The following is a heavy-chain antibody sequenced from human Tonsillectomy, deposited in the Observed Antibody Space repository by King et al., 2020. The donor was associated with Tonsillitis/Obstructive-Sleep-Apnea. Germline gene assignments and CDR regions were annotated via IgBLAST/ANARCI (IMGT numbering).Heavy chain of an antibody. V-gene: IGHV1-2*04. CDR1: GYTFTGYY. CDR3: ARGGSSWSRDYYYYMDV. CDR2: INPNSGGT. D-gene: IGHD6-13*01. J-gene: IGHJ6*03. Sequence: QLVQSGAEVKKPGASVKVSCKASGYTFTGYYMHWVRQAPGQGLEWMGWINPNSGGTNYAQKFQGWVTMTRDTSISTAYMEVSRLTSDDTAVDYCARGGSSWSRDYYYYMDVWGKGTTVTVSS.